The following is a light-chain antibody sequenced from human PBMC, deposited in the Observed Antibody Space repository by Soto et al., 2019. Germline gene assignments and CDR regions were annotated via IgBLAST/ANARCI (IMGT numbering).Light chain of an antibody. CDR1: SSDVGGYND. CDR3: SSYAGSNTV. J-gene: IGLJ3*02. Sequence: QSALTQPPSASGSPGQSVTISCSGTSSDVGGYNDVSWYQQHPGKAPKLMIYEVNKRPSGVPDRFSGSKSGNTASLTVSGLQAEDEADYYFSSYAGSNTVFGGGPQVTVI. CDR2: EVN. V-gene: IGLV2-8*01.